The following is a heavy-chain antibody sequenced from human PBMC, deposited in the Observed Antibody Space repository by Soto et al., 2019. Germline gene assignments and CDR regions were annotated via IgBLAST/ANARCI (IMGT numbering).Heavy chain of an antibody. Sequence: EVQLLESGGGLVQPGGSLRLSCAASGFTFSTYAISWVRQAPGKGLEWVSAISGGDSSTYYADSVKGRFTIARDNSKNTLYRQMNSLRAEDTAVYYCAKDADIVATIFPRKFDYWGQGTLVTVSS. CDR2: ISGGDSST. J-gene: IGHJ4*02. CDR1: GFTFSTYA. CDR3: AKDADIVATIFPRKFDY. D-gene: IGHD5-12*01. V-gene: IGHV3-23*01.